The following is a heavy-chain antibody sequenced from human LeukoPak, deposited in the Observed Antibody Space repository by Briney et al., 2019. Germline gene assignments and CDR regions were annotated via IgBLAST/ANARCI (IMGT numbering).Heavy chain of an antibody. CDR2: IRVSDGST. CDR3: AKGAYDYIEIAYFDY. J-gene: IGHJ4*02. Sequence: GGSLRLSCAASGFTFSNYAMSWVRQAPGKGLEWVSVIRVSDGSTNYADSVKGRFTISRDKSKSTLYLQMNSLRAEDTAVYYCAKGAYDYIEIAYFDYWGQGSLVTVSS. CDR1: GFTFSNYA. D-gene: IGHD5-12*01. V-gene: IGHV3-23*01.